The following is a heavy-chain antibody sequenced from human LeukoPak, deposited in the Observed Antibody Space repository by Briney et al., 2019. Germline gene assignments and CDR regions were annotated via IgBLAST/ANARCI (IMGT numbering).Heavy chain of an antibody. V-gene: IGHV3-53*01. D-gene: IGHD4-23*01. CDR1: GFTVSHIY. J-gene: IGHJ4*02. CDR2: IYNDGST. CDR3: ASYGGYSDFDH. Sequence: GGSLRLSCAVSGFTVSHIYMSWVRQAPGKGLEWVSVIYNDGSTYLAAAVEGRFITSSDSSKKTLYRQMNSQRVEDTAVYYCASYGGYSDFDHWGQGTLVTVSS.